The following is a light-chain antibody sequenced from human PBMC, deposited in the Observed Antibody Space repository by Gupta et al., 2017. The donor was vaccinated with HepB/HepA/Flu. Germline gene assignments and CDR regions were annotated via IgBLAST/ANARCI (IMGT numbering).Light chain of an antibody. Sequence: VSGSPGQSITISCTGTSSDVGGYNYVSWYQQHPGKDPKLMIYDVSNRPSGVSNRFSGSKSGNTASLTISGLQAEDEADYYCSSYTSSSTTYVFGTGTKVTVL. CDR1: SSDVGGYNY. CDR3: SSYTSSSTTYV. CDR2: DVS. J-gene: IGLJ1*01. V-gene: IGLV2-14*03.